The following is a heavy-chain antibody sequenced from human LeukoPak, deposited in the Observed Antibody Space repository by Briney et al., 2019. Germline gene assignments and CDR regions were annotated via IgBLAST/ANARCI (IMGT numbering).Heavy chain of an antibody. V-gene: IGHV4-59*01. CDR2: IYYSGST. D-gene: IGHD2-15*01. CDR1: GGSISSYY. CDR3: ARGYCSGGSCYSDAYWLDP. Sequence: SETLSLTCTVSGGSISSYYWSWIRQPPGKGLEWIGYIYYSGSTNYNPSLKSRVTISVDTSKNQFSLKLSSVTAADTAVYYCARGYCSGGSCYSDAYWLDPWGQGTLVTVSS. J-gene: IGHJ5*02.